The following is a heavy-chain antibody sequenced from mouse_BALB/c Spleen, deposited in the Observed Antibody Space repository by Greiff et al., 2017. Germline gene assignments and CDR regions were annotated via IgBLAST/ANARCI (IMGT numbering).Heavy chain of an antibody. V-gene: IGHV7-3*02. CDR1: GFTFTDYY. J-gene: IGHJ3*01. CDR3: ARDTQEGGFAY. D-gene: IGHD3-2*02. CDR2: IRNKANGYTT. Sequence: EVKLVESGGGLVKPGGSLKLSCATSGFTFTDYYMSWVRQPPGKALEWLGFIRNKANGYTTEYSASVKGRFTISRDNSQSILYLQMNTLRAEDSATYYCARDTQEGGFAYWGQGTLVTVSA.